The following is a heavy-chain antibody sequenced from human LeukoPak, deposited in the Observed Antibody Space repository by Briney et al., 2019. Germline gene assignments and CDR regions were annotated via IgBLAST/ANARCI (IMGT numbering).Heavy chain of an antibody. D-gene: IGHD6-13*01. CDR1: GFTFSSYS. CDR3: AREVAAAAYYFDY. CDR2: ISSSSSYI. V-gene: IGHV3-21*01. J-gene: IGHJ4*02. Sequence: GGSLRLSCAASGFTFSSYSMNWVRQAPGKGLEWVSSISSSSSYIYYADSVKGRFTISRDNAKNSLYLQMNSLRAEDTAVCYCAREVAAAAYYFDYWGQGTLVTVSS.